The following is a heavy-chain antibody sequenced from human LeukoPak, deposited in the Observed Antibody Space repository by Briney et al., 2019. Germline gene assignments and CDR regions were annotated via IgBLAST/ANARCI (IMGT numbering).Heavy chain of an antibody. Sequence: QTGGSLRLSCAASGFTFSSYAMSWVRQAPGKGLEGVSAIRGSGGSTYYADSVKGRFTISRDNSMNTLSLQMNSLRAEDTALYYCAKSSSWTYHYLDYWGQGALVTVSS. D-gene: IGHD6-13*01. CDR2: IRGSGGST. V-gene: IGHV3-23*01. CDR3: AKSSSWTYHYLDY. J-gene: IGHJ4*02. CDR1: GFTFSSYA.